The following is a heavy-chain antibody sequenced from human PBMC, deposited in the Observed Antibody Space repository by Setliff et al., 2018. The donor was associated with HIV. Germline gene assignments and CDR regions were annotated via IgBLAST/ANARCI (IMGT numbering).Heavy chain of an antibody. CDR2: IYYSGNT. CDR1: GCSISSTSYY. D-gene: IGHD6-13*01. CDR3: ARARGRIAAAGRPYFDY. Sequence: ETLSLTCSVSGCSISSTSYYWSWIRQPPGKGLEWIGSIYYSGNTYYNPSLKSRVTISVDTSKNQFSLKLSSVTAADTAVYYCARARGRIAAAGRPYFDYWGQGTLVTVSS. V-gene: IGHV4-39*01. J-gene: IGHJ4*02.